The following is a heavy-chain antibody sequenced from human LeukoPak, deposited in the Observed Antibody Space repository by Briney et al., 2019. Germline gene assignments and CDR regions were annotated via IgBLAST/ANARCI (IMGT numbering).Heavy chain of an antibody. CDR3: AKGSYYDSSGYYY. CDR2: ISWNSGSI. D-gene: IGHD3-22*01. V-gene: IGHV3-9*01. J-gene: IGHJ4*02. Sequence: GRSLRLYCAASGFTFDDYAMHWVRQAPGKGLEGVSGISWNSGSIGYADSVKGRFTISRDNDKNSLYLQMNSLRAEDTALYYCAKGSYYDSSGYYYWGQGTLVTVSS. CDR1: GFTFDDYA.